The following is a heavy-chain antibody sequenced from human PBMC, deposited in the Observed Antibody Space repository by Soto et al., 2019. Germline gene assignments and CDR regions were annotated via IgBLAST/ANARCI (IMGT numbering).Heavy chain of an antibody. CDR1: GFTFSSYA. J-gene: IGHJ4*02. Sequence: EVQLLESGGGLVQPGGSLRLSCAASGFTFSSYAMRWVRQAPVKGLGWVSAISGSGGSTYYADSVKGRFTISRDNSKNTLYLQMNSLRAEDTAVYYWARRGSGSYYDYWGQGTLVTVSS. CDR3: ARRGSGSYYDY. V-gene: IGHV3-23*01. CDR2: ISGSGGST. D-gene: IGHD1-26*01.